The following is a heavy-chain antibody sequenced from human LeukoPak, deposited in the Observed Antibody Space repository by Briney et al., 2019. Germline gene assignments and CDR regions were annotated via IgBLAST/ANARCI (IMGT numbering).Heavy chain of an antibody. CDR2: IYYSGYT. CDR1: GGSITTYY. V-gene: IGHV4-59*03. D-gene: IGHD5-12*01. Sequence: SETLSLTCTVSGGSITTYYWNWIRQPPGKGLEWLGYIYYSGYTNYNPSLKRLDTIPLDTSKNQFSLKVTSMTAADTAVYFCTGSEVDNPDWFDPWGQGPLVTVSS. CDR3: TGSEVDNPDWFDP. J-gene: IGHJ5*02.